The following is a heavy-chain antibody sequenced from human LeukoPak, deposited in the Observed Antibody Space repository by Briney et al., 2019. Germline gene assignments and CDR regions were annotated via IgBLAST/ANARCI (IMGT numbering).Heavy chain of an antibody. CDR1: GGSLSGYY. V-gene: IGHV4-34*01. CDR2: INHSGST. Sequence: PSETLSLTCAVYGGSLSGYYWSWIRQPPGKGLEWIGEINHSGSTNYNPSLKSRVTISVDTSKNQFSLKLSSVTAADTAVYYCAREVLLWFGRKNWFDPWGQGTLVTVSS. CDR3: AREVLLWFGRKNWFDP. J-gene: IGHJ5*02. D-gene: IGHD3-10*01.